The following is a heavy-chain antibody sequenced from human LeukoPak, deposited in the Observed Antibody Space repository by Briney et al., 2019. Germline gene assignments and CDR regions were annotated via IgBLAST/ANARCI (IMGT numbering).Heavy chain of an antibody. Sequence: SETLSLTCAVYGGSFRGYYWSWIRQSPGKGLEWIGEINHSGSTNYNPSLKSRVTISVDTSKNQFSLKLSSVTAADTAVYYCARRAGAYSHPYDYWGQGTLVTVSS. CDR2: INHSGST. V-gene: IGHV4-34*01. J-gene: IGHJ4*02. D-gene: IGHD4/OR15-4a*01. CDR3: ARRAGAYSHPYDY. CDR1: GGSFRGYY.